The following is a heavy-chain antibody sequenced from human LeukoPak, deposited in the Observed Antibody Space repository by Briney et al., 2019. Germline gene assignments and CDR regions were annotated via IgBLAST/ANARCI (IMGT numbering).Heavy chain of an antibody. Sequence: SETLSLTCTVSGGSISSHYWSWIRQPPGKGLEWIGYIYYSGSTNYNPSLKSRVTISVDTSKNQFSLKLSPVTAADTAVYYCARLAAAGTLQFDYWGQGTLVTVSS. V-gene: IGHV4-59*11. CDR1: GGSISSHY. CDR2: IYYSGST. CDR3: ARLAAAGTLQFDY. D-gene: IGHD6-13*01. J-gene: IGHJ4*02.